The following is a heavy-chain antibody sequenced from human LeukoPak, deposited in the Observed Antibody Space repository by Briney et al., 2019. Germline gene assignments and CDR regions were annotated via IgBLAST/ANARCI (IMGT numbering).Heavy chain of an antibody. CDR1: GYTFTNYG. V-gene: IGHV7-4-1*02. Sequence: ASVKVSCKASGYTFTNYGMNWVRQAPGQGLEWMGWINTNTGNPTYAQGFTGRLVFSLDTSVSTAYLQISSLRAEDTTLYYCARDKYQLPYEIDYWGQGTLVTVSS. CDR3: ARDKYQLPYEIDY. J-gene: IGHJ4*02. CDR2: INTNTGNP. D-gene: IGHD2-2*01.